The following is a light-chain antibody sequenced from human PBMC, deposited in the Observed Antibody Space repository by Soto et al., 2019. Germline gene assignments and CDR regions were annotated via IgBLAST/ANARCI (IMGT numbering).Light chain of an antibody. CDR2: AVS. Sequence: QSALTQPASVSGSPGQSITISCSGTSSDIGSYNHVAWYQQFPGKSPKLMIYAVSDRPPGVSDRFSSSKSGITASLTISGLQTEDEPDYYCISYTDRQSYLFGTGTKVTVL. V-gene: IGLV2-14*03. J-gene: IGLJ1*01. CDR3: ISYTDRQSYL. CDR1: SSDIGSYNH.